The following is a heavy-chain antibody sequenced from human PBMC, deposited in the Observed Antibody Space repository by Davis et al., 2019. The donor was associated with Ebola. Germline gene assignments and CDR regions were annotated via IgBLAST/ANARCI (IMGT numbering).Heavy chain of an antibody. CDR3: ARDGGVDSEY. V-gene: IGHV3-7*01. D-gene: IGHD3-16*01. CDR1: GFSFSSHW. Sequence: GESLKISCASSGFSFSSHWMSWVRQAPGKGLQWVASIKEDGSEKYYVDSLRGRFTISRDNAENSLFLQMNSLRDEDTAVYYCARDGGVDSEYWGQGTLVTVSS. CDR2: IKEDGSEK. J-gene: IGHJ4*02.